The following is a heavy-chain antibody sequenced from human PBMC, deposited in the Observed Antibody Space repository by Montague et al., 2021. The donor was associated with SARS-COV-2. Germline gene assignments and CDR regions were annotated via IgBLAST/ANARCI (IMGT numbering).Heavy chain of an antibody. Sequence: TLSLTCNVSGGSMISGGYYWSWIRQPPGKGLEWIGYVCSGGTTYYNPSLKSRVTISEDMSKNQFSLRLTSVTAADTAVYYCVRDGGLRFSGGAMDVWGQGTTVTVSS. J-gene: IGHJ6*02. D-gene: IGHD3-3*01. CDR2: VCSGGTT. CDR3: VRDGGLRFSGGAMDV. CDR1: GGSMISGGYY. V-gene: IGHV4-31*03.